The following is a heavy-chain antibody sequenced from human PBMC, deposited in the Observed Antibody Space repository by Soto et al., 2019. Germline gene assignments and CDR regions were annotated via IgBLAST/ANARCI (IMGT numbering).Heavy chain of an antibody. CDR3: ARSVGGSNVNFDY. CDR1: GYTFTSYA. J-gene: IGHJ4*02. D-gene: IGHD3-10*01. CDR2: MNPDSGNT. V-gene: IGHV1-8*02. Sequence: GASVKVSCKASGYTFTSYAIHWVRQAPGQGPEWMGWMNPDSGNTGYVQKFQGRVTMTRNTAISTAYMELSSLRSEDTAVYYCARSVGGSNVNFDYWGQGTLVTVSS.